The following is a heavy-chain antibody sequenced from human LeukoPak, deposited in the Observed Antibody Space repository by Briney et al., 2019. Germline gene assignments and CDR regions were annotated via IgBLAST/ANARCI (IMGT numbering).Heavy chain of an antibody. D-gene: IGHD3-10*01. Sequence: SETLSLTCTVSGGSISSSSYYWSWIRQPPGKGLEWIGYIYYSGSTNYNPSLKSRVTISVDTSKNQFSLKLSSVTAADTAVYYCATSRGTTMPSSEYFDLWGRGTLVTVSS. V-gene: IGHV4-61*01. CDR2: IYYSGST. CDR1: GGSISSSSYY. CDR3: ATSRGTTMPSSEYFDL. J-gene: IGHJ2*01.